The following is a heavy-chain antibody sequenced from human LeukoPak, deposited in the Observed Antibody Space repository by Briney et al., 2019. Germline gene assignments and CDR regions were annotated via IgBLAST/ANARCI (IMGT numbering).Heavy chain of an antibody. Sequence: GASVSVSCKASGYTFTVYYMHWVRQAPGQGLEWMGWINPNSGGTNYAQKFQGRVTMTRDTSISTAYMELSRLRSDDTAVYYCAGQGAAGKYYYYYMDVWGKGTTVTVSS. CDR1: GYTFTVYY. CDR3: AGQGAAGKYYYYYMDV. CDR2: INPNSGGT. D-gene: IGHD6-13*01. J-gene: IGHJ6*03. V-gene: IGHV1-2*02.